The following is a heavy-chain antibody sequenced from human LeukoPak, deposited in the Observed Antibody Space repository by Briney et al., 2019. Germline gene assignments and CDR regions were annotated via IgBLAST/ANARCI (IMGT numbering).Heavy chain of an antibody. J-gene: IGHJ4*02. CDR2: IYPGDSDT. V-gene: IGHV5-51*01. D-gene: IGHD6-13*01. CDR1: GYSFTSYW. Sequence: GESLKISCKGSGYSFTSYWIGWVRQMPGKGLEWMGIIYPGDSDTRYSPSFQGQVTISADKSISTAYLQWNSLKASDTAIYYCARLKPMGGSSWYFDYWGQGTLVTVSS. CDR3: ARLKPMGGSSWYFDY.